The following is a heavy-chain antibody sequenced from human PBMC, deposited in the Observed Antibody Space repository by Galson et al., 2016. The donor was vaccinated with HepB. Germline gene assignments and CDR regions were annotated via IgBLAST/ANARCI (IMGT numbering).Heavy chain of an antibody. Sequence: SLRLSCAASGFTFSSFGMHWVRQAPGTGLEWVALIWYDGSKEYYADSVKGRFTISRDNSKNTLYLQMNSLRAEDTAVYYCARVLGGTSTGYFDLWGQGTLVTVSS. J-gene: IGHJ4*02. CDR3: ARVLGGTSTGYFDL. CDR2: IWYDGSKE. D-gene: IGHD1-1*01. CDR1: GFTFSSFG. V-gene: IGHV3-33*01.